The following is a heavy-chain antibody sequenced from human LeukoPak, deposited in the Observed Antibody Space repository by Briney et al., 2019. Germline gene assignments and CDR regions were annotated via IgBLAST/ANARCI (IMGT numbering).Heavy chain of an antibody. J-gene: IGHJ6*02. Sequence: GGSLRLSCAASGFTFSSYAMSWVRQAPGKGLEWVSAIRGIGGSTYYADSVKGRFTISRDNPKNTLYLQMNSLRAEDTAIYYCAKETSTGDDYGMDVWGQGTTVTVSS. CDR2: IRGIGGST. CDR3: AKETSTGDDYGMDV. CDR1: GFTFSSYA. V-gene: IGHV3-23*01.